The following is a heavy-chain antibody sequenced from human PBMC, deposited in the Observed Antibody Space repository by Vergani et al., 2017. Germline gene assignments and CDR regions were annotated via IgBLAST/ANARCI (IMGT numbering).Heavy chain of an antibody. CDR3: ARSRIYYGAGSPYY. Sequence: QVKLQESGPGLVKPSETLFLTCTVSGASVNSYYWSWIRQPPGKGLEWMGYVSFRGDTLYDPSVKGRMTISLNTSSNQFSLSLTSVTAAETAVYYCARSRIYYGAGSPYYWGQGTLVTVSS. D-gene: IGHD3-10*01. CDR1: GASVNSYY. CDR2: VSFRGDT. V-gene: IGHV4-59*02. J-gene: IGHJ4*02.